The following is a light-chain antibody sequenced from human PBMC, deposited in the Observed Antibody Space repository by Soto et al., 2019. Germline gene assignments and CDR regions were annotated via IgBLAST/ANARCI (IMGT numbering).Light chain of an antibody. CDR2: GAS. J-gene: IGKJ5*01. Sequence: EIAMTQSPATLSVSPGERATLSCRASQSVSSNLAWYQQKPGQAPRLLIYGASTRDTGIPARFSGSGSGTEFTLTISSLQSEDFAVYYCQQYNNWPPLTFGQGTRLE. CDR1: QSVSSN. V-gene: IGKV3-15*01. CDR3: QQYNNWPPLT.